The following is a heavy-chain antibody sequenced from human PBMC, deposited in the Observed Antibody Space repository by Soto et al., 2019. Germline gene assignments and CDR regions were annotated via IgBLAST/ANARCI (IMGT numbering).Heavy chain of an antibody. Sequence: SETLSLTCTVSGGSISSGGYYWSWIRQHPGKGLEWIGYIYYSGSTYYNPSLKSRVTISVDTSKDQFSLKLSSVTAADTAVYYCARARIQYSSSSGFDYWGQGTLVTVSS. CDR2: IYYSGST. J-gene: IGHJ4*02. V-gene: IGHV4-31*03. CDR1: GGSISSGGYY. CDR3: ARARIQYSSSSGFDY. D-gene: IGHD6-6*01.